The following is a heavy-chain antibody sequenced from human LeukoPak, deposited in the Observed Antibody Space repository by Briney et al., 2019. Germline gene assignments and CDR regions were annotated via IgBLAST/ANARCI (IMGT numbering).Heavy chain of an antibody. D-gene: IGHD3-3*01. Sequence: PSETLSLTCTVSGGSISSSSYYWGWIRQPPGKGLEWIGSIYYSGSTYYNPSLKSRVTISVDTSKNQFSLKLSSVTAADTAVYYCARGIWSGSFYYMDVWGKGTTVTVSS. CDR1: GGSISSSSYY. V-gene: IGHV4-39*07. CDR3: ARGIWSGSFYYMDV. CDR2: IYYSGST. J-gene: IGHJ6*03.